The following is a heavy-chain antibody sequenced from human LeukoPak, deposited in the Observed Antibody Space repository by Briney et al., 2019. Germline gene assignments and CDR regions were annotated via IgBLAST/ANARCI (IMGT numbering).Heavy chain of an antibody. CDR3: ARSMVTIPIPGGY. D-gene: IGHD2-2*02. J-gene: IGHJ4*02. Sequence: GGSLRLSCEASGFTFSSYSMNWVRQAPGKGLEWVSSISSRSNYIYYADSVKGRFTISRDNVNNALYLQMNSLRAEDTAVYYCARSMVTIPIPGGYWGQGTLVTVSS. CDR2: ISSRSNYI. V-gene: IGHV3-21*01. CDR1: GFTFSSYS.